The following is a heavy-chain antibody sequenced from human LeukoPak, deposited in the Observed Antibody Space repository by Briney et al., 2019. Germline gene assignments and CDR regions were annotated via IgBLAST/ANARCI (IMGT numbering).Heavy chain of an antibody. CDR1: GFTFSSYA. D-gene: IGHD4-17*01. CDR2: SSSGGGST. Sequence: GGSLRLSCAASGFTFSSYAMIWVRQAPGKGLKWVSASSSGGGSTYYADSVKGRFTISRDNSKNTLYLQMNSLRAEDTAVYYCAKARFTVTNYFDYWGQGTLVTVSS. CDR3: AKARFTVTNYFDY. J-gene: IGHJ4*02. V-gene: IGHV3-23*01.